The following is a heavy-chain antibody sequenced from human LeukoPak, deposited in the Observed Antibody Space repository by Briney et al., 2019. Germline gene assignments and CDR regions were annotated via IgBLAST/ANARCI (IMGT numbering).Heavy chain of an antibody. CDR2: ISSSSSYT. Sequence: PGGSLRLSCVVSGLPFRDFYMNWIRQAPGKGLEWISYISSSSSYTDYAESVKGRFTISRDNAKSALYLQMNDLRVDDTALYYCAAGTAADYWGQGTLVIVSS. CDR1: GLPFRDFY. V-gene: IGHV3-11*03. CDR3: AAGTAADY. J-gene: IGHJ4*02. D-gene: IGHD6-13*01.